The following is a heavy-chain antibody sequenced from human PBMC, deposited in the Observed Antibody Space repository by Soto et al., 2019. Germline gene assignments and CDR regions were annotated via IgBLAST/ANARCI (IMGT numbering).Heavy chain of an antibody. Sequence: EVQLVESGGGLVQPGESLRLSCAASGFTFSSYWMHWVRQAPGKGLVWVSRINSDGSRTNYADSVKGRLTVSRDNAKNTQYLQMNSLRAEYTAVYYCARVLTGSWNGFDPWGQGTLVTVSS. CDR3: ARVLTGSWNGFDP. CDR1: GFTFSSYW. CDR2: INSDGSRT. D-gene: IGHD6-13*01. V-gene: IGHV3-74*01. J-gene: IGHJ5*02.